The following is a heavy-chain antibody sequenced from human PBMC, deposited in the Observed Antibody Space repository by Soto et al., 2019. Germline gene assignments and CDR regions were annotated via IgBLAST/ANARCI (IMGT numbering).Heavy chain of an antibody. V-gene: IGHV1-2*02. CDR1: GYSFIDYY. J-gene: IGHJ4*02. D-gene: IGHD5-12*01. CDR2: IDPKSGRT. CDR3: ARGPAGGNDL. Sequence: GASVKVSCKPSGYSFIDYYLHWVRQAPGQGLEWMGWIDPKSGRTNYAQKFQGRVALTRDMYIRTAYMELTWLTADDTAVYYCARGPAGGNDLWGQGTLVTVSS.